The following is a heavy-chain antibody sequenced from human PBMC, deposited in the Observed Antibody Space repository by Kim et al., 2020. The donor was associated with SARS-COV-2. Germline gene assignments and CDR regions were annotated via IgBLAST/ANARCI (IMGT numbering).Heavy chain of an antibody. V-gene: IGHV4-59*01. Sequence: TNYTPSLNGRVTISVDTSKNQFSLKLSSVTAADTAVYYCARDPLQGWFDPWGQGTLVTVSS. D-gene: IGHD4-4*01. J-gene: IGHJ5*02. CDR2: T. CDR3: ARDPLQGWFDP.